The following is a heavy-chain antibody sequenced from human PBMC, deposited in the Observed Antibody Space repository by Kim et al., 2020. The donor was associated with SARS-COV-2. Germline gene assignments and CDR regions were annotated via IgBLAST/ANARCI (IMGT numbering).Heavy chain of an antibody. D-gene: IGHD6-13*01. CDR1: CGSISSGGYY. Sequence: SETLSLTCTVSCGSISSGGYYWSSIRQHPGKGLEWIGYIYYSGSTYYNPSLKSRVTISVDTSKNQFSLKLSSVTAADTAVYYCAREKQGQQLMIWFDPWGQGTLVTVSS. V-gene: IGHV4-31*03. CDR3: AREKQGQQLMIWFDP. CDR2: IYYSGST. J-gene: IGHJ5*02.